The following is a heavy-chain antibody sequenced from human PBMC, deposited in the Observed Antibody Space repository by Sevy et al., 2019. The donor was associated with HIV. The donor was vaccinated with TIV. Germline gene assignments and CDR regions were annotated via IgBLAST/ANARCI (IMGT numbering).Heavy chain of an antibody. CDR2: IKSKTDGGTT. Sequence: GGSLRLSCVASGFTFSNAWMSWVRQAPGKGLEWVGRIKSKTDGGTTDYAAPVKGRFTISRDDSKNTLYLQMNSLKTVDTAVYYCTTQPGKYYFDYWGQGTLVTVSS. J-gene: IGHJ4*02. D-gene: IGHD3-10*01. V-gene: IGHV3-15*01. CDR3: TTQPGKYYFDY. CDR1: GFTFSNAW.